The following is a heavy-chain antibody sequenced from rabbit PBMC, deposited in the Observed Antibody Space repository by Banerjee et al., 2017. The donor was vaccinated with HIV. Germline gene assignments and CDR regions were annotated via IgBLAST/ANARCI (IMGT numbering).Heavy chain of an antibody. D-gene: IGHD6-1*01. Sequence: QEQLVESGGGLVQPEGSLTLTCKASGFSFSSSYWICWVRQAPGKGLEWIACMHADSVGSTYYASWAKGRFTISKTSSTTVTLQMTSLTAADTATYFCARHAAAGYGGATLDLWGPGTLVTVS. V-gene: IGHV1S45*01. CDR2: MHADSVGST. J-gene: IGHJ4*01. CDR3: ARHAAAGYGGATLDL. CDR1: GFSFSSSYW.